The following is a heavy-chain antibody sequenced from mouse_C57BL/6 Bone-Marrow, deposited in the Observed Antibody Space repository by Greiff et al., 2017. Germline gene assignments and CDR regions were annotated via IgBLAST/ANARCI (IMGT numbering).Heavy chain of an antibody. CDR1: GFTFSSYA. V-gene: IGHV5-9-1*02. J-gene: IGHJ1*03. CDR3: TRGRGGNYYGSSHWYFDV. D-gene: IGHD1-1*01. CDR2: ISSGGDYI. Sequence: EVKLVESGEGLVKPGGSLKLSCAASGFTFSSYAMSWVRQTPEKRLEWVAYISSGGDYIYYADTVKGRFTISRDNARNTLYLQMSSLKSEDTAMYYCTRGRGGNYYGSSHWYFDVWGTGTTVTVSS.